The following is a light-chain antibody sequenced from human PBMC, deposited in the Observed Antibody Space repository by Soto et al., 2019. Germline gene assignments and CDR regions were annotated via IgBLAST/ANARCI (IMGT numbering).Light chain of an antibody. V-gene: IGKV1-39*01. CDR2: SAS. J-gene: IGKJ3*01. CDR3: QQSYSTPGT. Sequence: DIQMTQSPSSLSASVGDRVTITCRASQSISNYLNWYQQKPGKAPKLLIYSASSLQSGVPSRLSGSGSGTDFTLTISSLQPEDFATYYCQQSYSTPGTFGPGTKVDI. CDR1: QSISNY.